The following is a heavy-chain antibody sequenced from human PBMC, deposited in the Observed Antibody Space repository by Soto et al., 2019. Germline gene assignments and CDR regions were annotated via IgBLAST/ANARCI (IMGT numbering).Heavy chain of an antibody. CDR1: GYTFTNFG. V-gene: IGHV1-18*01. D-gene: IGHD6-13*01. Sequence: QVQLVQSGAEVTKPGASLKVACKTSGYTFTNFGISWVRQAPGQGLEWMGWISAYNGNKDYALESQGRVTMTTDTSTRTAYMNLRSLRSDDTAVYYCARVCSSCPFEYWGQGTLVTVSS. J-gene: IGHJ4*02. CDR2: ISAYNGNK. CDR3: ARVCSSCPFEY.